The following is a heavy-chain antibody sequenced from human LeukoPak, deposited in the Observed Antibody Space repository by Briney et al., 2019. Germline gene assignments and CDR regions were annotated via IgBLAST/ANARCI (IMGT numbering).Heavy chain of an antibody. CDR3: ARPSLEVNLGYYDAFDI. J-gene: IGHJ3*02. V-gene: IGHV4-59*01. CDR1: GGSISSYY. Sequence: SETLSLTCTVSGGSISSYYWSWIRQPPGKGLEWIGYIYYSGSTNYNPSLKSRVTISVDTSKNQFSLKLSSVTAADTAVYYCARPSLEVNLGYYDAFDIWGQGTMVTVSS. CDR2: IYYSGST. D-gene: IGHD3-22*01.